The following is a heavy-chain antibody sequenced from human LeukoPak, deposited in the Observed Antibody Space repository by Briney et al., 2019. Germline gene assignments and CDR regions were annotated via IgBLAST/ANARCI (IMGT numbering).Heavy chain of an antibody. CDR3: ARHPNYYDSSGYYKGFDC. Sequence: GGSLRLSCAASGFTFTSYWMSWVRQAPGKGLEWVASIKQDGSEKYYVDSVKGRFTISRDNAKDSLNLQMNSLRAEDTAVYYCARHPNYYDSSGYYKGFDCWGQGTLVTVSS. J-gene: IGHJ4*02. V-gene: IGHV3-7*03. CDR1: GFTFTSYW. D-gene: IGHD3-22*01. CDR2: IKQDGSEK.